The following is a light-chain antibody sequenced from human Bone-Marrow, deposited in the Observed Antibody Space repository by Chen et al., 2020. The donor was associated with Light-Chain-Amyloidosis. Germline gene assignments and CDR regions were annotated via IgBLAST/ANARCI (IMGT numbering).Light chain of an antibody. CDR3: QVWDRSSDRPV. V-gene: IGLV3-21*02. CDR1: NIGSTS. Sequence: SYVLTQPSSVSEAPGQTAKHACGGNNIGSTSVHWYQQRPGQAPLLVVYDDSDRPSGIPERLSGSNSGNTATLTISRVEAGDEADYYCQVWDRSSDRPVFGGGTKLTVL. CDR2: DDS. J-gene: IGLJ3*02.